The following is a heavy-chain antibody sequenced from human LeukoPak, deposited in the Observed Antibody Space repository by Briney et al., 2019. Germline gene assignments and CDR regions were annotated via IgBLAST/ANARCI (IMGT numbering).Heavy chain of an antibody. Sequence: KPSETLSLTCTVSGGSISRSSYYWGWIRQPPGKGLEWIGSFYYSGSTYYNPSLKSRVTISVDTSKNQFYLKLSSVTAADTAVYFCARDYGDHAFDCWGQGTLVTVSS. V-gene: IGHV4-39*01. CDR2: FYYSGST. D-gene: IGHD4-17*01. J-gene: IGHJ4*02. CDR3: ARDYGDHAFDC. CDR1: GGSISRSSYY.